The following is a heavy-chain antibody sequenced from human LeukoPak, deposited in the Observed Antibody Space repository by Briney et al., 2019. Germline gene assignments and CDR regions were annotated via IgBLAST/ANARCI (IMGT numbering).Heavy chain of an antibody. Sequence: SETLSLTCAVYGGSFSGYYWSWIRQPPGKGLEWIGEINHSGSTNYNPSLKSRVTISVDTSKNQFSLKLSSVTAADTAVYYCARLGKATTYYYDSSGRPSRGFDPWGQGTLVTVSS. CDR3: ARLGKATTYYYDSSGRPSRGFDP. J-gene: IGHJ5*02. V-gene: IGHV4-34*01. CDR1: GGSFSGYY. D-gene: IGHD3-22*01. CDR2: INHSGST.